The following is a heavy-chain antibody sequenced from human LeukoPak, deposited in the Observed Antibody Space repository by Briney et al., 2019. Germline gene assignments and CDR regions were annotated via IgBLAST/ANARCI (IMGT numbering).Heavy chain of an antibody. D-gene: IGHD1-26*01. V-gene: IGHV3-23*01. J-gene: IGHJ2*01. Sequence: GGSLRLSCAASGFIFSNFGMSWVRQAPGKGLEWVSGISGSGVGTYYKDSVKGRFTISRDNSKDTLYLQMNSLRAEDTAVYYCAKRAMWDLYWYFDLWGRGTLVTVSS. CDR3: AKRAMWDLYWYFDL. CDR2: ISGSGVGT. CDR1: GFIFSNFG.